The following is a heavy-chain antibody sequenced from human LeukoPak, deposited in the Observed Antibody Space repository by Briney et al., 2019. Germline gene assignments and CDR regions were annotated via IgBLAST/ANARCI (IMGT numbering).Heavy chain of an antibody. Sequence: SQTLSLTRTVSGGSISSGGYYWSWIRQHPGKGLEWIGYIYYSGSTYYNPSLKSRVIISVDTSKNQFSLRLTSVTAADTAVYYCARHSGRSGSSDFDYWGQGTLVTVSS. CDR1: GGSISSGGYY. D-gene: IGHD1-26*01. J-gene: IGHJ4*02. CDR2: IYYSGST. V-gene: IGHV4-31*03. CDR3: ARHSGRSGSSDFDY.